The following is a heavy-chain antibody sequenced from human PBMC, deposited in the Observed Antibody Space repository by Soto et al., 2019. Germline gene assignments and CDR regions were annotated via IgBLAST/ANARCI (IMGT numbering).Heavy chain of an antibody. V-gene: IGHV1-24*01. CDR3: ATHLLTGYSFDY. CDR1: GYTLTDLS. D-gene: IGHD3-9*01. CDR2: IDPEDGET. Sequence: ASVKVSCKVSGYTLTDLSMQWVRQATGKGLEWMGGIDPEDGETSYAQKFQGRVTMTEDTSTDTAYMELSSLRSEDTAVYYCATHLLTGYSFDYWGQGTLVTVSS. J-gene: IGHJ4*02.